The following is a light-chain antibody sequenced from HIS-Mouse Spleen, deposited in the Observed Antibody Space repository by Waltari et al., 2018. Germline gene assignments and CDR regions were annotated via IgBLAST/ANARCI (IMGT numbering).Light chain of an antibody. V-gene: IGKV3-11*01. Sequence: EIVFTQSPATLSLSPGERATLSCRASQSCSSYLAWYQQKPGQGPSLLIYDASNRATGIPARFSGSGSGTDVTLTISSLEPEDFAVYYCQQRSNWLLTFGGGTKVEIK. CDR2: DAS. CDR1: QSCSSY. J-gene: IGKJ4*01. CDR3: QQRSNWLLT.